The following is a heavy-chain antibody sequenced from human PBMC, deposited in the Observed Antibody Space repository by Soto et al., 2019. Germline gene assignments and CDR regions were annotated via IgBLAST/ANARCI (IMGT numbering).Heavy chain of an antibody. CDR3: ARRVVDSSDTSGFYSFDY. Sequence: ASVKVSCKASGYTFTSYGISWVRQAPGQGLEWMGWISPYNGNTNYAQKLQGRVTMTTNTSTSTAYMELSSLRSDDSAVYYCARRVVDSSDTSGFYSFDYWGQGTLGTGS. D-gene: IGHD3-22*01. J-gene: IGHJ4*02. CDR1: GYTFTSYG. V-gene: IGHV1-18*04. CDR2: ISPYNGNT.